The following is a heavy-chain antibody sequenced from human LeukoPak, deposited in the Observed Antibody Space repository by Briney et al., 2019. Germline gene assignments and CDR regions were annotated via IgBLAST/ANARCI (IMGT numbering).Heavy chain of an antibody. D-gene: IGHD6-25*01. CDR1: GGSISSSSYY. Sequence: PSETLSLTCTVSGGSISSSSYYWGWIRQPPGKGLEWIGSIYYSGSTYYNPSLKSRVTISVDTSKNQFSLKLSSVTAADTAVYYCARRFSGFGDWGQGTLVTVSS. CDR3: ARRFSGFGD. V-gene: IGHV4-39*07. CDR2: IYYSGST. J-gene: IGHJ4*02.